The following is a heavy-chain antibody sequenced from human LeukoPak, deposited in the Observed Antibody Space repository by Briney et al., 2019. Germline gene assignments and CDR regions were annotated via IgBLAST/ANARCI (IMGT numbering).Heavy chain of an antibody. V-gene: IGHV1-8*01. CDR3: ARGILRQQLVHTY. Sequence: ASVKVSCKASGYIFTSYDINWVRQATGQGLEWMGWMNPNSGNTGYAQKFQGRVTMTRNTSISTAYMELSSLRSEDTAVYYCARGILRQQLVHTYWGQGTLVTVSS. CDR1: GYIFTSYD. D-gene: IGHD6-13*01. J-gene: IGHJ4*02. CDR2: MNPNSGNT.